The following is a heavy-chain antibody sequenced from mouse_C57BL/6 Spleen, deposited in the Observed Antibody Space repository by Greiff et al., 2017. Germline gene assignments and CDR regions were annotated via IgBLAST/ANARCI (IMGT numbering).Heavy chain of an antibody. J-gene: IGHJ1*03. V-gene: IGHV1-26*01. Sequence: VQLQQSGPELVKPGASVKISCKASGYTFTDYYMNWVKQSHGKSLEWIGDINPNNGGTSYNQKFKGKATLTVDKSSSTAYMELRSLTSEDSAVYYCARAELLRGRYFDVWGTGTTVTVSS. D-gene: IGHD1-1*01. CDR2: INPNNGGT. CDR1: GYTFTDYY. CDR3: ARAELLRGRYFDV.